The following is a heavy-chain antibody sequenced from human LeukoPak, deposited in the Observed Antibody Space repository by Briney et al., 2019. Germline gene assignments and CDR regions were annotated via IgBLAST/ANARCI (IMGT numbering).Heavy chain of an antibody. Sequence: PSQTLSLTCTVSGASISSGSYYWNWIRQPAGKGLEWIGRIYTSGNINYNPSLKSRVTISVDTSKNQFSLKLSSVTAAGTAVYYCARGTTVYQPYYFDYWGQGTLVTVSS. CDR1: GASISSGSYY. J-gene: IGHJ4*02. CDR3: ARGTTVYQPYYFDY. V-gene: IGHV4-61*02. D-gene: IGHD5/OR15-5a*01. CDR2: IYTSGNI.